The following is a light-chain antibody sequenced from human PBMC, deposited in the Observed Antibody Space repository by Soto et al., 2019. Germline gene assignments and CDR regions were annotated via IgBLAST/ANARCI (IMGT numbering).Light chain of an antibody. Sequence: QSVLTQPASVSGSPGQSITISCTGTSSDIGGYNYASWYQQHPGKAPKLMIYEVSNRPSGVSNRFSGSKSGNAASLTISGLQAEDEADYYCSAFTSSTTLAFGGGTKVTVL. J-gene: IGLJ3*02. CDR2: EVS. V-gene: IGLV2-14*01. CDR1: SSDIGGYNY. CDR3: SAFTSSTTLA.